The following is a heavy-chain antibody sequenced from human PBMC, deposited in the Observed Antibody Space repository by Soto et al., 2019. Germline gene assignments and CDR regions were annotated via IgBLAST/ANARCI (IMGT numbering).Heavy chain of an antibody. CDR1: GGSISSYY. CDR3: ARGPHDYGDYGPIDY. V-gene: IGHV4-59*01. J-gene: IGHJ4*02. D-gene: IGHD4-17*01. CDR2: IYYSGST. Sequence: SETLSLTCTVSGGSISSYYWSWIRQPPGKGLEWIGYIYYSGSTNYNPSLKSRVTISVDTSKNQSSLKLSSVTAADTAVYYCARGPHDYGDYGPIDYWGQGTLVTVSS.